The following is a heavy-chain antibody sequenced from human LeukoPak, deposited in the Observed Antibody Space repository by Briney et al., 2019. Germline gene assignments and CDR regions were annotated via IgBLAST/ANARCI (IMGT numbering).Heavy chain of an antibody. J-gene: IGHJ1*01. CDR3: AKDASGVSGEYFQH. D-gene: IGHD2-8*01. V-gene: IGHV3-30*18. CDR1: GFTFSHFS. Sequence: GGSLRLSCAASGFTFSHFSMNWVRQAPGKGLEWVAVISYDAKNKYYADSVKGRFTISRDNSKNTLYLQINSLSGEDTAVYYCAKDASGVSGEYFQHWGQGTLVTVSS. CDR2: ISYDAKNK.